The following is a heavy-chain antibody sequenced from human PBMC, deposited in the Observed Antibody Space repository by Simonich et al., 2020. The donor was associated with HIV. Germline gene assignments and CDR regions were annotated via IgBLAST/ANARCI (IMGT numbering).Heavy chain of an antibody. CDR2: ISSSSSYI. Sequence: EVQLVESGGGLVKPGGSLRLSCAASGFTFSCYSMNWVRQAPGKGVVWVSSISSSSSYIYYEDSVKGRFTSARDNAKNSLYLQMNSLRAEDTAVYYCARDGRKGSSTSCSDYWGQGTLVTVSS. D-gene: IGHD2-2*01. J-gene: IGHJ4*02. CDR1: GFTFSCYS. CDR3: ARDGRKGSSTSCSDY. V-gene: IGHV3-21*01.